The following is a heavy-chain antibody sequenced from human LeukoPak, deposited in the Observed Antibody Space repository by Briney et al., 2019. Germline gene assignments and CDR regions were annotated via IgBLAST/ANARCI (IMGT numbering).Heavy chain of an antibody. CDR3: ARDLRGYSYGNYYYYMDV. V-gene: IGHV3-20*04. CDR1: GFTFDDYG. D-gene: IGHD5-18*01. J-gene: IGHJ6*03. Sequence: GGSLRLSCAASGFTFDDYGMSWVRQAPGKGLEWVSGINWNGGSTGYADSVKGRFTISRDNAKNSLYLQMNSLRAEDTALYYCARDLRGYSYGNYYYYMDVWGKGTTVTVSS. CDR2: INWNGGST.